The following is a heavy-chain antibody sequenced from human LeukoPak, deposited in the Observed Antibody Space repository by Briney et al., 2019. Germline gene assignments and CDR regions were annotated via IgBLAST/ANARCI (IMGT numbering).Heavy chain of an antibody. V-gene: IGHV3-53*01. CDR3: ARAQWRTYSYYYMDV. J-gene: IGHJ6*03. Sequence: PGGSLRLSCAASGFTVSFNYMSWVRQAPGKGLEWISVIYSGGSTYYADSVKGRFTISRDDSKNTLYLQMNSLRAEDTAIYYCARAQWRTYSYYYMDVWGKETTVTVSS. CDR1: GFTVSFNY. D-gene: IGHD6-19*01. CDR2: IYSGGST.